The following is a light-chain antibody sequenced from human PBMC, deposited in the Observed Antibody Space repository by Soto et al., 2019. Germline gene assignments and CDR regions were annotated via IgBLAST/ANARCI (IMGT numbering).Light chain of an antibody. J-gene: IGKJ5*01. CDR3: QQYGSSPT. CDR2: GAS. CDR1: QSIKNNF. V-gene: IGKV3-20*01. Sequence: EIVLTQSPGTLSLSPGERATLSCRASQSIKNNFLAWYQQKPGQAPRLLIFGASSRSSGIPYRFSASGSGTDFTLTISRLEPEDFAVYYCQQYGSSPTFGQGTRLENK.